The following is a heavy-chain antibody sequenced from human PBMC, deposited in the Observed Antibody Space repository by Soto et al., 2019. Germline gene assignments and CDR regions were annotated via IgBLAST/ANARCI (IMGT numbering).Heavy chain of an antibody. D-gene: IGHD3-16*01. V-gene: IGHV3-48*02. Sequence: VQLVESGGGLVQPGGSLRLSCAASGFTFTSYSLNWVRQAPGQGLQGGSDITSKSTTKKYADSVKGRFTVSRDNAKNSLYQQLNSLRDEDTAVYYCAREMGACSDSSCYPGPYDSWGQGTLVTVSS. CDR3: AREMGACSDSSCYPGPYDS. J-gene: IGHJ5*02. CDR2: ITSKSTTK. CDR1: GFTFTSYS.